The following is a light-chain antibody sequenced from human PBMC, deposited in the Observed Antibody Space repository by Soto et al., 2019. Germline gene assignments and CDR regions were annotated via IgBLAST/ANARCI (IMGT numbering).Light chain of an antibody. CDR1: QSLGGN. V-gene: IGKV3-15*01. CDR2: GAT. J-gene: IGKJ1*01. CDR3: QQYNDWAPET. Sequence: EIVMTQSPATLAVSPGDTATLSCRASQSLGGNLAWYQQKPGQAPRLLIYGATTRATGTPARFSGSGSGTEFTLTISSLQSEDFAVYYCQQYNDWAPETFGQGTKVDIK.